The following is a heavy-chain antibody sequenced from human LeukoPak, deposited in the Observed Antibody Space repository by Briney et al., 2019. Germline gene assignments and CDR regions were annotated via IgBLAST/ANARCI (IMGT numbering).Heavy chain of an antibody. V-gene: IGHV3-7*01. CDR3: SRDKGSYPSFDY. CDR1: GFTLSSYA. Sequence: GGSLRLFCAASGFTLSSYAMSWVRQAPGKGLEWVANIKQDGSERYYVDSVKGRFTISRDNAKKSLYLQMNSLRAEDTAVYYCSRDKGSYPSFDYWGQGTLVTVSS. CDR2: IKQDGSER. J-gene: IGHJ4*02. D-gene: IGHD1-26*01.